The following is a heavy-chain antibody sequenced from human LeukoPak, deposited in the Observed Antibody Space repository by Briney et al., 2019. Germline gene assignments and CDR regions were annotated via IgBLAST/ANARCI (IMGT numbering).Heavy chain of an antibody. CDR1: GYSFTSYW. CDR2: IYPGDSDT. D-gene: IGHD4-11*01. V-gene: IGHV5-51*01. Sequence: GESLKIPCKGSGYSFTSYWIGWVRQMPGKGLEWMGIIYPGDSDTRYSPSFQGQVTISADKSISTAYLQWSRLKVSDTAMYYCARQFRYSIAPDYWGQGTLVTVSP. J-gene: IGHJ4*02. CDR3: ARQFRYSIAPDY.